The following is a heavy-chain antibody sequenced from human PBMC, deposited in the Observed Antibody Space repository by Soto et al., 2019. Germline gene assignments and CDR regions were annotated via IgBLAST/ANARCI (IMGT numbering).Heavy chain of an antibody. CDR3: AAGEASSRNLAPYYLDF. D-gene: IGHD6-13*01. V-gene: IGHV4-59*01. CDR2: IHYSGTT. Sequence: SETLSLTCTVSGGPMRNYFWTWIRQPPGKGLEWIGYIHYSGTTSFFPSYNPSLRSRVTISEDTSKNQFSLKLLSVTTADTAVYFCAAGEASSRNLAPYYLDFWGQGTLVTVSS. J-gene: IGHJ4*02. CDR1: GGPMRNYF.